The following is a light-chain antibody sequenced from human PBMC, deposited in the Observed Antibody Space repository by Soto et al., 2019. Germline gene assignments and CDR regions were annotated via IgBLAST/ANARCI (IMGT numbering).Light chain of an antibody. V-gene: IGKV1-39*01. CDR1: HNINKD. CDR3: QQNSTVPRT. CDR2: FAS. Sequence: DIQMTQSPSSLSASVGDTITITCRASHNINKDLIWYQQKPKKAPTFLIYFASNLPSGVPSRFSGSGSGTDFTLTITNLQPEDFATYYCQQNSTVPRTFGQGTKVEIK. J-gene: IGKJ1*01.